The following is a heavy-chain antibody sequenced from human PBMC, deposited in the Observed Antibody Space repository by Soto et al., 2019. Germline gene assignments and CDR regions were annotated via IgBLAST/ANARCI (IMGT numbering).Heavy chain of an antibody. CDR3: ARDLRGDGYNVAYYFDY. V-gene: IGHV1-2*04. J-gene: IGHJ4*02. Sequence: QVQLVQSGAEVGKPGASVKVSCKVSGYTFTTHYMHWVRQAPGQGLEWMGWISPNSGGTKYGQKFQDWVSMTRDTSITTAYLDLTSLKSDDTAVYYCARDLRGDGYNVAYYFDYWGQGTLVTVSS. CDR1: GYTFTTHY. D-gene: IGHD5-12*01. CDR2: ISPNSGGT.